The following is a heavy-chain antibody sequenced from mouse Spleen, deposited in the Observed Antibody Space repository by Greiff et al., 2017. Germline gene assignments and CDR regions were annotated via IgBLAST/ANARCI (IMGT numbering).Heavy chain of an antibody. D-gene: IGHD2-14*01. Sequence: EVNVVESGGGLVQPGGSLRLSCATSGFTFTDYYMSWVRQPPGKALEWLGFIRNKANGYTTEYSASVKGRFTISRDNSQSILYLQMNTLRAEDSATYYCARAYRYDDFDYWGQGTTLTVSS. J-gene: IGHJ2*01. CDR3: ARAYRYDDFDY. CDR1: GFTFTDYY. V-gene: IGHV7-3*02. CDR2: IRNKANGYTT.